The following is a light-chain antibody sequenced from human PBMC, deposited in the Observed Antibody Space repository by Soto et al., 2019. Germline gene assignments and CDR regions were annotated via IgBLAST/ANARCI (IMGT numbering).Light chain of an antibody. J-gene: IGLJ2*01. CDR1: SSDVGGYDY. CDR2: EVT. V-gene: IGLV2-8*01. Sequence: QSALTQPPSASGSPGQSVTISCTGTSSDVGGYDYVSWYQQHPGKAPKFMIYEVTKRPSGVPDRFSGSKSGNTASLTVSGLQPEDEADYFCSSYAGNNNLVFGGGTKLTVL. CDR3: SSYAGNNNLV.